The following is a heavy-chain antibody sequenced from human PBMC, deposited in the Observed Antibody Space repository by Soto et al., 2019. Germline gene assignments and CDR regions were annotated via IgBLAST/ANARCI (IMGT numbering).Heavy chain of an antibody. J-gene: IGHJ4*02. Sequence: PSETLSLTCSLPGGAIDSTDYSLSWVRQPPGKGLEWIGYVSHRGTAYSIPSLNGRLTLSMDSSQTQFSLKLRSVTAADSAVYFCARIDWSRSSLDHWGRGILVTVSS. CDR2: VSHRGTA. D-gene: IGHD2-21*01. V-gene: IGHV4-30-2*01. CDR1: GGAIDSTDYS. CDR3: ARIDWSRSSLDH.